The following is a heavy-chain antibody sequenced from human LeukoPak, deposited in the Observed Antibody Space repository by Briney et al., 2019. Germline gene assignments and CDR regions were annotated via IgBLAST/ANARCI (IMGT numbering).Heavy chain of an antibody. CDR2: ISGTGNVI. Sequence: GGSLRLSCAASGFTLSDSYMSWIGQAPGKGLEWVSYISGTGNVIYDADSVKGRFTISKDNAKKSLYLQMTSLRAEDTAVYYCAKDTGGSGPYYYYYYGMDVWGQGTTVTVSS. J-gene: IGHJ6*02. V-gene: IGHV3-11*04. CDR3: AKDTGGSGPYYYYYYGMDV. CDR1: GFTLSDSY. D-gene: IGHD3-10*01.